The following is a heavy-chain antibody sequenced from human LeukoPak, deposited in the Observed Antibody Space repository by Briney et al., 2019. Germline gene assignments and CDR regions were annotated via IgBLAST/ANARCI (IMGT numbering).Heavy chain of an antibody. CDR2: ISGSSSDI. CDR3: ARDRRAAGDRNRAFDI. CDR1: GFTFSSYA. J-gene: IGHJ3*02. Sequence: PGGSLRLSCAASGFTFSSYAMNWVRQARGKGLEWVSSISGSSSDIYYADSVKGRFTISRDNAKNSLYLQMNSLRAEDTAVYYCARDRRAAGDRNRAFDIWGQGTMVTVSS. V-gene: IGHV3-21*01. D-gene: IGHD6-13*01.